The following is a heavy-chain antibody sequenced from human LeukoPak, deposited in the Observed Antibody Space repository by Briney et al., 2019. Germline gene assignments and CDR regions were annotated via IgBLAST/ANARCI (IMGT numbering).Heavy chain of an antibody. Sequence: GGSLRLSCAASGFTFSDYYMSWIRQAPGKGLEWVSYISSSGSTIYYADSVKGRFTISRGNAKNSLYLQMNSLRAEDTAVYYCARSEYSSSSDAFDIWGQGTMVTVSS. D-gene: IGHD6-6*01. CDR1: GFTFSDYY. V-gene: IGHV3-11*01. CDR3: ARSEYSSSSDAFDI. CDR2: ISSSGSTI. J-gene: IGHJ3*02.